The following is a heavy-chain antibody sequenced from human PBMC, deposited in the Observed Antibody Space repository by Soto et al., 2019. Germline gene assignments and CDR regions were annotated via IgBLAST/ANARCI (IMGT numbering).Heavy chain of an antibody. Sequence: QVQLVQSGPVLRKSWSSVKVSCKASGGTIRSFAGVRQAPGQGLEWMGRISPILKISHYAQTSQDRVTITADKSMSTAYIELSTLTSDDTALYYCATTSGEVATVHFDSWGQGTLVTVSS. D-gene: IGHD5-12*01. J-gene: IGHJ4*02. CDR1: GGTIRS. V-gene: IGHV1-69*02. CDR2: ISPILKIS. CDR3: ATTSGEVATVHFDS.